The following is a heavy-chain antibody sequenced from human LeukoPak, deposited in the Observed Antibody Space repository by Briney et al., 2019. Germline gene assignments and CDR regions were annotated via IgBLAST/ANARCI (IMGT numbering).Heavy chain of an antibody. D-gene: IGHD5-12*01. Sequence: GGSLRLSCAASGFTFSSYSMNWVRQAPGKGLEWVSSISSSSSYIYYADSVKGRFTISRDNAKNSLYLQMNSLRAEDTAVYYCARLISGYFAFDIWGQGTMVTVSS. V-gene: IGHV3-21*01. CDR2: ISSSSSYI. CDR3: ARLISGYFAFDI. CDR1: GFTFSSYS. J-gene: IGHJ3*02.